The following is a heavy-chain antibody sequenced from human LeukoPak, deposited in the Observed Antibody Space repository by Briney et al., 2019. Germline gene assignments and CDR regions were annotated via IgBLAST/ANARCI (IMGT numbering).Heavy chain of an antibody. CDR2: IIPIFGTA. Sequence: SVKVSCKASGGTFSSYAISWVRQAPGQGLEWMGGIIPIFGTANYAQKFQGRVTITADESTSTAYMELSSLRSEDTAVYYCARGFDSSGYYYIAAFDIWGQGTMVTVSS. V-gene: IGHV1-69*01. J-gene: IGHJ3*02. CDR3: ARGFDSSGYYYIAAFDI. CDR1: GGTFSSYA. D-gene: IGHD3-22*01.